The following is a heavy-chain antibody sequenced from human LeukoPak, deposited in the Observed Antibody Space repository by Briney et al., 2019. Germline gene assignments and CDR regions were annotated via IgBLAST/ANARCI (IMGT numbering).Heavy chain of an antibody. Sequence: PGGSLRLSCAASGFTFSSYWMSWVRQAPGKGLEWVANIKQDGSEKYYVDSVKGRFTISRDNAKNSLYLQMNSLRAEDTAVYYCARDAYSSSWYYYYYGMDVWGQGTTVTVSS. CDR3: ARDAYSSSWYYYYYGMDV. CDR2: IKQDGSEK. J-gene: IGHJ6*02. CDR1: GFTFSSYW. D-gene: IGHD6-13*01. V-gene: IGHV3-7*01.